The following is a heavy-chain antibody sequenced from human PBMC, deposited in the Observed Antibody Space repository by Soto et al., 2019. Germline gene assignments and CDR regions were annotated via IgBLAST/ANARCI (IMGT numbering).Heavy chain of an antibody. CDR3: ATGGQNYGYTFYHGMDV. J-gene: IGHJ6*02. CDR2: VIPLFDTA. Sequence: QVQAVQPGAEVQKPGSSVKVSCKVSGGIFTNNAISWVRQAPGQAIACLGGVIPLFDTAYYAQIFRGRLRVSADLATVTTYMELSGLTSADTPVYFCATGGQNYGYTFYHGMDVWGQGTTVTVS. D-gene: IGHD5-18*01. V-gene: IGHV1-69*01. CDR1: GGIFTNNA.